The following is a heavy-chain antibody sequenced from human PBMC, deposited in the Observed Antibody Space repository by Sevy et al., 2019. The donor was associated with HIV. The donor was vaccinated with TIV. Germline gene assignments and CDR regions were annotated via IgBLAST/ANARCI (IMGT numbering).Heavy chain of an antibody. J-gene: IGHJ4*02. CDR1: VGSITSLY. CDR3: AGENAWGRGYS. CDR2: IYYNGHI. V-gene: IGHV4-59*08. Sequence: ETLSLTCTVSVGSITSLYWNWIRQPPGKGLEWIANIYYNGHINYNPSLKSRVTLSLDTFKNQFSLRLSSVTAADTAMYYCAGENAWGRGYSWGQGTLVTVSS. D-gene: IGHD1-26*01.